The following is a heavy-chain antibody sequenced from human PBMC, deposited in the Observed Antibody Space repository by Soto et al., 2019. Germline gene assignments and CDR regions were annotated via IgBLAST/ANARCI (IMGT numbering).Heavy chain of an antibody. CDR3: AKTTDGWFSAFEI. Sequence: EVQLLESGGGLVQPGGSLRLSCAASGFIFSSYAMSWVRQAPGKGLEWVSAISGSGTTAYYADSVKGRFTFSRDNSKTTMYLPMNSLRAEDTAVYYCAKTTDGWFSAFEIWVQGTMVTVSS. J-gene: IGHJ3*02. V-gene: IGHV3-23*01. CDR1: GFIFSSYA. CDR2: ISGSGTTA. D-gene: IGHD6-19*01.